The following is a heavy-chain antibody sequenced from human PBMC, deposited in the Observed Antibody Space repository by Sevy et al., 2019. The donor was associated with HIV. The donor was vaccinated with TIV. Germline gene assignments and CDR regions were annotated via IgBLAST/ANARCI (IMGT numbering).Heavy chain of an antibody. CDR1: GYTFTSYG. CDR2: ISAYNGNT. Sequence: ASVKVSCKASGYTFTSYGISWVRQAPGQGLEWMGWISAYNGNTNYAQKLQGRVTMTTDTSTGTAYMELRSLGSDDTAVYYCAGDLGGYGGNSIDYWGQGTLVTVSS. V-gene: IGHV1-18*01. J-gene: IGHJ4*02. D-gene: IGHD2-21*02. CDR3: AGDLGGYGGNSIDY.